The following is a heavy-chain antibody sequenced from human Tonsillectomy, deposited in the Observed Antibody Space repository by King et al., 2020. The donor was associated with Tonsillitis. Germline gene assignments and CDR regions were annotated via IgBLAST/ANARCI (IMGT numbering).Heavy chain of an antibody. CDR2: ISSSSTYI. D-gene: IGHD1-26*01. CDR3: GRGDGGGATSSAY. V-gene: IGHV3-21*01. CDR1: GFTFTSYT. J-gene: IGHJ4*02. Sequence: VQLVESGGGLVKPGGSLRLSCAASGFTFTSYTMNWVRQAPGKGLQWVSSISSSSTYIYYADSMKGRFTISRDNAKNSLYLQMNSLRAEDTAVYYCGRGDGGGATSSAYWGQGTLVTVSS.